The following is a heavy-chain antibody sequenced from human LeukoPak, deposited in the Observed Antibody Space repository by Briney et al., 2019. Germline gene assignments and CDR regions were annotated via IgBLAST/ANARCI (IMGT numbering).Heavy chain of an antibody. Sequence: SEALSLTCIVSLGSLCSYIWSWMRQSPGRGGGWMGDIYGSGSTNYNPSLKSRVTISVDTSKNQFALNLNSVTAADTAVYYCARVGRRPQLPGFDQWGQGTLVTVSS. V-gene: IGHV4-59*01. CDR2: IYGSGST. CDR3: ARVGRRPQLPGFDQ. D-gene: IGHD2-2*01. CDR1: LGSLCSYI. J-gene: IGHJ4*02.